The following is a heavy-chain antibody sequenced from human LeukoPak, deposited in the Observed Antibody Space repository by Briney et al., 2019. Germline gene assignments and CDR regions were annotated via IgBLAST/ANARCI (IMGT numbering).Heavy chain of an antibody. D-gene: IGHD1-26*01. CDR2: MNPISGNT. CDR3: ARALSGSYQLYYFDY. J-gene: IGHJ4*02. Sequence: ASVKVSRKASGYTFTSYDINWVRQATGQGLEWMGWMNPISGNTGFAQKFQGRVTITRDTSISTAYMELSSLTSEDTAVYYCARALSGSYQLYYFDYWGQGTLVTVSS. V-gene: IGHV1-8*03. CDR1: GYTFTSYD.